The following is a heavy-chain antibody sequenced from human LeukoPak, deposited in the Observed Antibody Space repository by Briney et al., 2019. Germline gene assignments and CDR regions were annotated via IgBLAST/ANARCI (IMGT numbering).Heavy chain of an antibody. D-gene: IGHD3-10*01. CDR1: DGSISSYY. V-gene: IGHV4-4*07. J-gene: IGHJ5*02. CDR3: ARDSGTTGEVKFDP. Sequence: PSETLSLTCTVSDGSISSYYWSWIRQPAGKGLEWIGRIYTSGSTNYNPSLKSRVTMSADTSRNQVSLTLSSVTAADTAVYYCARDSGTTGEVKFDPWGQGTLVTVSS. CDR2: IYTSGST.